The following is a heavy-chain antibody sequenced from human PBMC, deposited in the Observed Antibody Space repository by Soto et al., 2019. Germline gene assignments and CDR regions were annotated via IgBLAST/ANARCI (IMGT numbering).Heavy chain of an antibody. J-gene: IGHJ3*02. V-gene: IGHV1-8*01. CDR2: MNPNSGNT. D-gene: IGHD6-19*01. CDR1: GYTFTSYD. Sequence: QVQLVQSGAEVKKPGASVKVSCKASGYTFTSYDINWVRQATGQGLEWMGWMNPNSGNTGYAQKFQGRVTMTRNTSISTAYMELSSLRSEDTAVYYCARGREQWLVRGDAFDIWGQGTTVTVSS. CDR3: ARGREQWLVRGDAFDI.